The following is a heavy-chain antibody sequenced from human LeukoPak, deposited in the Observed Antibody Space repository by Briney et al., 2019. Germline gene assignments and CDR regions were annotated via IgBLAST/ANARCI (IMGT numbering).Heavy chain of an antibody. CDR3: ARGPDIWREAYYFDY. V-gene: IGHV4-31*03. J-gene: IGHJ4*02. D-gene: IGHD3/OR15-3a*01. CDR2: IYYSGST. Sequence: SETLSLTCTVSGGSISSGGYYWSWIRQHPGKSLEWIGYIYYSGSTYYNPSLKSRVTISVDTSKNQFSLKLSSVTAADTAVYYCARGPDIWREAYYFDYWGQGTLVTVSS. CDR1: GGSISSGGYY.